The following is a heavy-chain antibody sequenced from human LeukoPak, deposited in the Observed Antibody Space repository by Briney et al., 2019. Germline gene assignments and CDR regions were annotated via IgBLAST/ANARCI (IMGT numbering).Heavy chain of an antibody. V-gene: IGHV3-23*01. CDR2: ISGSGGST. J-gene: IGHJ4*02. Sequence: GSLRLSCAASGFTFSSYAMSWVRQAPGKGLEWVSAISGSGGSTYYADSVKGRFTISRDNSKNTLYLQMNSLRAEDTAVYYCAKQPISGSSTWYFDCWGQGTLVTVSS. D-gene: IGHD6-13*01. CDR3: AKQPISGSSTWYFDC. CDR1: GFTFSSYA.